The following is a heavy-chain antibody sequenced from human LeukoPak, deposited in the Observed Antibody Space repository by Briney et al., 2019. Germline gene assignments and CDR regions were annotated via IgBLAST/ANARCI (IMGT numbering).Heavy chain of an antibody. J-gene: IGHJ4*02. CDR2: INPYNGKT. CDR3: ARDTPQHLKRFDY. CDR1: GYTLDRFG. Sequence: ASVKASCKASGYTLDRFGISWVHQAPGQGLEWLGWINPYNGKTIFGEKFQGRVTLTTDTSTSTVYMELTSLRSDDTAVYFCARDTPQHLKRFDYWGQGTLVTVSS. V-gene: IGHV1-18*01.